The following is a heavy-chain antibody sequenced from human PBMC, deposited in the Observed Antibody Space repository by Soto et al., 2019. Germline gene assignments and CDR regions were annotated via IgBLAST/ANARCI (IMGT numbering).Heavy chain of an antibody. CDR2: ISYDGSNK. V-gene: IGHV3-30-3*01. D-gene: IGHD3-22*01. CDR1: GFTFSSYA. CDR3: ARDWGSDSSGYYYAEYFQH. J-gene: IGHJ1*01. Sequence: QVQLVESGGGVVQPGRSLRLSCAASGFTFSSYARHWVRQAPGKGLEWVAVISYDGSNKYYADSVKGRFTISRDNSKNTLYLQMNRLRAEDTAVYYCARDWGSDSSGYYYAEYFQHWGQGTLVTVSS.